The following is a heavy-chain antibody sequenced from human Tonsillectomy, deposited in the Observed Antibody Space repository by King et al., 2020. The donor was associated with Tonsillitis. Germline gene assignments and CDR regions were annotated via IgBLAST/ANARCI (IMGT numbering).Heavy chain of an antibody. J-gene: IGHJ5*02. CDR3: ARITCDSECWGRGWFEP. D-gene: IGHD2-21*01. Sequence: ITLKESGPVLVKPTETLTLTCTVSGFSPSNARMGVSWIRQPPGEALEWLAHIFSNDEKSYTTSLKSRLTISKDTSKSQVVLTMTNMEPVDTARYYCARITCDSECWGRGWFEPWGEGTLVTVSS. CDR1: GFSPSNARMG. V-gene: IGHV2-26*01. CDR2: IFSNDEK.